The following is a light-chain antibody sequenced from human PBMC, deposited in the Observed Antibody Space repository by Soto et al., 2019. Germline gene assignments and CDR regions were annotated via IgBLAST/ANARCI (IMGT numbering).Light chain of an antibody. CDR2: GAS. V-gene: IGKV3-20*01. Sequence: EIVLTQSPGTLSLSPGERATLSCRASQSVSSSYLAWYQQKPGQAPRLLIYGASSRATGIPDRFSGSGSGTDSTLTISRLEPEDFAVYYCQQYGSSPSLGFGGGTKVEIK. CDR1: QSVSSSY. CDR3: QQYGSSPSLG. J-gene: IGKJ4*01.